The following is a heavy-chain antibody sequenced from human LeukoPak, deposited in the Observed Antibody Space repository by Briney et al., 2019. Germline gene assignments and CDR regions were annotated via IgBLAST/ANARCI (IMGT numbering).Heavy chain of an antibody. CDR3: ARETYCSGGSCYKGNAFDI. V-gene: IGHV3-21*01. J-gene: IGHJ3*02. CDR1: GFTFSSYS. D-gene: IGHD2-15*01. CDR2: ISSSSSYI. Sequence: GGSLRLSCAASGFTFSSYSMNWVRQAPGKGLEWVSSISSSSSYIYYADSVKGRFTISRDNAKNSLYLQMNSLRADDTAVYYCARETYCSGGSCYKGNAFDIWGQGTVVTVSS.